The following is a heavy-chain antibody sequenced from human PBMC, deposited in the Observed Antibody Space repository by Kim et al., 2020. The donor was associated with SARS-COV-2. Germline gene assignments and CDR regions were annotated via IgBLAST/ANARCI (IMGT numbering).Heavy chain of an antibody. CDR1: GFTFSNSP. Sequence: GGSLRLSCAASGFTFSNSPMSWVRQAPGKGLEWVSTIDGRGATTYYPGSVKGRFTISRDNSKNTLYLQMNNLRAEDTAVYFCAKSGQLDYWGQGNLVPVS. CDR2: IDGRGATT. V-gene: IGHV3-23*01. CDR3: AKSGQLDY. D-gene: IGHD5-12*01. J-gene: IGHJ4*02.